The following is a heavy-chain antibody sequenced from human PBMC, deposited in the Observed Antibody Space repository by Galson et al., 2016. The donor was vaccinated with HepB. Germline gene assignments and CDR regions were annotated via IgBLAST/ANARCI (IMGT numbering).Heavy chain of an antibody. Sequence: SVKVSCKASGYSFTSSGISWVRRAPGQGLEWMGWISTYTGDTKYSQRLQDRITLTTDTSTGAAFMELRSLRFDDMAVYYCARDFGDSYLFDFWGQGTLVTVFS. D-gene: IGHD4-17*01. V-gene: IGHV1-18*03. CDR1: GYSFTSSG. CDR2: ISTYTGDT. J-gene: IGHJ4*01. CDR3: ARDFGDSYLFDF.